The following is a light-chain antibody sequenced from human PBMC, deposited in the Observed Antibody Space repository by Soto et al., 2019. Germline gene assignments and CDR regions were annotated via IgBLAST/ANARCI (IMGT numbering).Light chain of an antibody. CDR3: QHRANWPPLT. CDR2: DAS. Sequence: EIVLTQSPATLSLSPGERATLSCRASQSVSNYLGWYQQRPGQAPRLLIYDASNRSTGTPARFSGSGCGTAITLTISSLEPEDFSIYYCQHRANWPPLTFGGGTKVEIK. V-gene: IGKV3-11*01. J-gene: IGKJ4*01. CDR1: QSVSNY.